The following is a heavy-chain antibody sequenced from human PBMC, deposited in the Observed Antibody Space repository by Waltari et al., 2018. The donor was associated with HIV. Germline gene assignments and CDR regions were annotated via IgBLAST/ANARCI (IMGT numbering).Heavy chain of an antibody. CDR3: ARAGSVFGTSPYGMDV. V-gene: IGHV4-30-4*01. CDR1: GGSISSGDYY. J-gene: IGHJ6*02. D-gene: IGHD2-2*01. Sequence: PSQTLSLTCTVSGGSISSGDYYWSWIRQPPGKGLEWIGYIYYSGSTYYNPSLKSRVTISVDTSKNQFSLKLSSVSAADTAVYYCARAGSVFGTSPYGMDVWGQGTTVTVSS. CDR2: IYYSGST.